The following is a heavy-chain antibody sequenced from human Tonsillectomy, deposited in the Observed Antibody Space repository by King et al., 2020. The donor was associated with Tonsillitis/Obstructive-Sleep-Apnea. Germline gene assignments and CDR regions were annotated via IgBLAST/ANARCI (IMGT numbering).Heavy chain of an antibody. V-gene: IGHV4-39*01. CDR1: GGSISSSSYY. Sequence: QLQESGPGLVKPSETLSLTCTVSGGSISSSSYYWGWIRQPPGKGLEWIGSIYYSGSTYYNPSLKSRVTISVDTSKNQFSLKLSSVTAADTAVYYCARLHLQDIVVVPPSTWGQGTLVTVSS. CDR2: IYYSGST. J-gene: IGHJ5*02. CDR3: ARLHLQDIVVVPPST. D-gene: IGHD2-2*01.